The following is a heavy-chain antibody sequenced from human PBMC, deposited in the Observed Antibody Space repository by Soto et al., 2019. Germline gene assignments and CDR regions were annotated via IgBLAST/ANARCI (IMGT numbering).Heavy chain of an antibody. CDR2: IYYSGST. CDR1: GGSISSYY. J-gene: IGHJ4*02. Sequence: SETLSLTCTVSGGSISSYYWSWIRQPPGKGLEWIGYIYYSGSTNYNPSLKSRVTISVDTSKSQFSLKLSSVTAADTAVYYCARRWARTFDTWGQGTLLTVSS. CDR3: ARRWARTFDT. D-gene: IGHD1-26*01. V-gene: IGHV4-59*08.